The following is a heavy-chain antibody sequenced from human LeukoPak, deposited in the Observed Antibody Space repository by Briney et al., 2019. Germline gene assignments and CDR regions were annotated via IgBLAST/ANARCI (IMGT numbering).Heavy chain of an antibody. D-gene: IGHD6-6*01. CDR3: ARGTAGYSSSSCHECWFDP. J-gene: IGHJ5*02. V-gene: IGHV1-18*01. Sequence: ASVKVSCKASGYTFTSYGISWVRQAPGQGLEWMGWISAYNGNTNYAQKLQGRVTMTTDTSTSTAYMELRSLRSDDTAVYYCARGTAGYSSSSCHECWFDPWGQGTLVTVSS. CDR2: ISAYNGNT. CDR1: GYTFTSYG.